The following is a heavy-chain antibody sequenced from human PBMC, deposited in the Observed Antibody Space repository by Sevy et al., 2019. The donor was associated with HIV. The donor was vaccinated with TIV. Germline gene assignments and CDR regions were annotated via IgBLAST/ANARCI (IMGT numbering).Heavy chain of an antibody. CDR3: ARDYSSGWYGYFDY. D-gene: IGHD6-19*01. V-gene: IGHV4-4*07. J-gene: IGHJ4*02. Sequence: SETLSLTCTVSGGSISSYDWSWIRQPAGKGLEWIGRMYTSGSTNYNPSVKSGISMSVNTSKNQFSLKLSSVTAADTAVYYCARDYSSGWYGYFDYWGQGTLVTVSS. CDR2: MYTSGST. CDR1: GGSISSYD.